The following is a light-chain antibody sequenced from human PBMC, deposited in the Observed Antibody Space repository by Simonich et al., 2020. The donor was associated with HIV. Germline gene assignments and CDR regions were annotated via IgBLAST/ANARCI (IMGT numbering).Light chain of an antibody. V-gene: IGKV2-28*01. CDR3: MQALQTPFT. CDR2: LGS. CDR1: QSLLHSNGFNY. J-gene: IGKJ3*01. Sequence: DLVMTQSPLSLPVTPGEPASFSCRSSQSLLHSNGFNYLDWYLQKPGQSPQLLIYLGSNRASGVPDRCSGSGSGTDFTLKISRVEAEDVGVYYCMQALQTPFTFGPGTKVDIK.